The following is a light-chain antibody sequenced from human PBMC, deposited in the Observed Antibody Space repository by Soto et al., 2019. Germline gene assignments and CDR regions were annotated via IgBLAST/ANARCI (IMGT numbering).Light chain of an antibody. J-gene: IGKJ5*01. V-gene: IGKV3D-15*01. Sequence: EIVMTQSPATLYVSPGESATLSCRASQSSNRDLAWYVQKPGQAPRRVIYGASTWGTGVPPRFTGSGSGTEFTLTTSGLQSEDFAVYYCQEYNSWPITFGQGTRLENK. CDR1: QSSNRD. CDR2: GAS. CDR3: QEYNSWPIT.